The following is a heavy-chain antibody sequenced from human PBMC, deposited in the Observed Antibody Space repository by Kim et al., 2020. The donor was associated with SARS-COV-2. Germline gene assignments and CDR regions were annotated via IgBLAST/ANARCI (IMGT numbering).Heavy chain of an antibody. J-gene: IGHJ4*02. V-gene: IGHV7-4-1*02. Sequence: ASVKVSCKASGYTFTAYAMNWVRQAPGQGLEWMGWINTNTGDPSYAQGFPGRFVFSMDTSVSTAYLQITNLKAEDTAVYYCARNKYGGKFPVDYWGQG. CDR3: ARNKYGGKFPVDY. D-gene: IGHD2-15*01. CDR2: INTNTGDP. CDR1: GYTFTAYA.